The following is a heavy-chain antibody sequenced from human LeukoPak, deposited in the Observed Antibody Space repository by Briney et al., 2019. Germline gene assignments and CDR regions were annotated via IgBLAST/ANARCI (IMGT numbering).Heavy chain of an antibody. V-gene: IGHV3-48*03. D-gene: IGHD6-19*01. CDR2: ISSSGSTI. CDR3: ARDSYSSGVFDY. J-gene: IGHJ4*02. CDR1: GFTFSSYA. Sequence: GGSLRLSCAASGFTFSSYAMNWVRQAPGKGLEWVSYISSSGSTIYYADSVKGRFTISRDNAKNSLSLQMNSLRAEDTAVYYCARDSYSSGVFDYWGQGTLVTVSS.